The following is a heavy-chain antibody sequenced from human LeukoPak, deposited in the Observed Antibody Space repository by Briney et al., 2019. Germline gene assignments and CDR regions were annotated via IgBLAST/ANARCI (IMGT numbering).Heavy chain of an antibody. D-gene: IGHD2-2*01. V-gene: IGHV4-39*01. CDR3: ARQDERVVVVPAAKQPWFDP. Sequence: SETLSLTCTVSGGSISRSSYYWGWIRQPPGKGLEWIGSSYNSGSSYYNPSLKRRVTISVDTSKNQFSLRLSSVTAADTAVYYCARQDERVVVVPAAKQPWFDPWGQGTLVTVSS. CDR1: GGSISRSSYY. CDR2: SYNSGSS. J-gene: IGHJ5*02.